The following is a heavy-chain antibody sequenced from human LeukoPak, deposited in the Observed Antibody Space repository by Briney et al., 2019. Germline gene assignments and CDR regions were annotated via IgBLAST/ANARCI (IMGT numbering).Heavy chain of an antibody. V-gene: IGHV4-34*01. J-gene: IGHJ5*02. Sequence: SETLSLTCAVYGGSFSGYYWSWNRQPPGKGLEWIGEINHSGSTNYNPSLKSRVTISVDTSKNQFSLKLSSVTAADTAVYYCARGGGWRRHYYDSSGYSQENWFDPWGQGTLVTVSS. D-gene: IGHD3-22*01. CDR3: ARGGGWRRHYYDSSGYSQENWFDP. CDR1: GGSFSGYY. CDR2: INHSGST.